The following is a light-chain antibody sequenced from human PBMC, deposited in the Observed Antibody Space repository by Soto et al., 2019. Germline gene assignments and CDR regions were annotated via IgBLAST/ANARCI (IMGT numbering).Light chain of an antibody. CDR2: LKTDGTY. CDR3: QTWGTGILVV. V-gene: IGLV4-69*01. J-gene: IGLJ3*02. Sequence: QPVLTQSPSASASLGASVNLTCTLTSGYSAYDIAWHQQHPRMGPRFLMLLKTDGTYRRGDGVPDRFSGSSSGAERYLTIFSLRSEDEADYYCQTWGTGILVVFGGGTKVTVL. CDR1: SGYSAYD.